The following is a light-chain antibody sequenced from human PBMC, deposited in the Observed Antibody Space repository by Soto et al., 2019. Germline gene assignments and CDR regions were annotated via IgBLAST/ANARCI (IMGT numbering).Light chain of an antibody. CDR2: TDY. J-gene: IGLJ3*02. CDR1: DSNIGAYD. V-gene: IGLV1-44*01. CDR3: ASWDDSLSGGV. Sequence: QSVLTQPPSVSGAPGQRVTISCAGSDSNIGAYDVQWYQQLPGRAPKILIYTDYQRPSGVPDRFSGSKSGTSASLAISGLQSEDEADYYCASWDDSLSGGVFGGGTKLTVL.